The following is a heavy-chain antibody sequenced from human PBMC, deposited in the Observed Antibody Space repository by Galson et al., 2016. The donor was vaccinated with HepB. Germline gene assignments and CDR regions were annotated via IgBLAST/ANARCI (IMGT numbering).Heavy chain of an antibody. J-gene: IGHJ4*02. V-gene: IGHV2-5*02. CDR3: ARLTWRGRDSRGNLFLFDY. D-gene: IGHD4-23*01. Sequence: PALVKPTQTLTLACTFSGFSLLTNGVGVGWIRQTPGQALEWLALIYWDDHQRYSPSLRSRLTITKDIRKNQVVLTITDIDPVDAGTFYCARLTWRGRDSRGNLFLFDYWGQGIRVTVSS. CDR2: IYWDDHQ. CDR1: GFSLLTNGVG.